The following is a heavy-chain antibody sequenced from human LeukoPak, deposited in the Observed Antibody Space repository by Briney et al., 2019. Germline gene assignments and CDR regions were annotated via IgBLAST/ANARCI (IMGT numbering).Heavy chain of an antibody. CDR1: GNYL. V-gene: IGHV3-74*01. CDR2: INSDGSWT. D-gene: IGHD2-2*01. J-gene: IGHJ4*02. Sequence: GGSLRLSCAASGNYLMHWVRQAPGKGLVRVSHINSDGSWTGYADSVKGRFTISKDNAKNTVYLQMNNLRAEDTAVYYCVSFYETNWGRGTLVTVS. CDR3: VSFYETN.